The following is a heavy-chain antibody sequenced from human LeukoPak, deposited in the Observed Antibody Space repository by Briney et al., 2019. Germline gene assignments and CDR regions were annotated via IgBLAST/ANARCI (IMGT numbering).Heavy chain of an antibody. D-gene: IGHD1-1*01. V-gene: IGHV3-15*01. CDR1: GFTFNNAW. Sequence: GGSLRLSCTASGFTFNNAWMTWVRQAPGKGLEWVGHIKSKTDYGTTDYAAPVKGRFTISRDDSKNTLYLQMNSLKTEDTAVYFCTVQGGPVYCRGLFNWGQGTLVTVSS. CDR3: TVQGGPVYCRGLFN. J-gene: IGHJ4*02. CDR2: IKSKTDYGTT.